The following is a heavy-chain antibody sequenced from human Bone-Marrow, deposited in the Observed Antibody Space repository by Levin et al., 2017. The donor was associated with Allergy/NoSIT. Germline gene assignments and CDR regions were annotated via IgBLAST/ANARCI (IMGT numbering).Heavy chain of an antibody. CDR1: GGSMSTYY. CDR3: ARGEPGINWYFDL. CDR2: IYYSGST. D-gene: IGHD7-27*01. V-gene: IGHV4-59*01. Sequence: PSETLSLTCTVSGGSMSTYYWSWIRQPPGKGLEWIGYIYYSGSTNYNPSLKSRITMSVDTSENQLSLRLTSVTAPDTAVYYCARGEPGINWYFDLWGRGTLVTVSS. J-gene: IGHJ2*01.